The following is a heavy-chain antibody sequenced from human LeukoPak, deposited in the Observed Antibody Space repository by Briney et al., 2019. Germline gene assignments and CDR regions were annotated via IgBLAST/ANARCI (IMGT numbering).Heavy chain of an antibody. J-gene: IGHJ6*02. CDR1: GFTFSSYA. Sequence: GGSLRLSCAASGFTFSSYAMSWVRQAPGKGLEWVSSISSSSTYIYYADSVKGRFTISRDNAKNSLYLQMNSLRAEDTAVYYCARGSSGSWDYYYGMDVWGQGTTVTVSS. D-gene: IGHD1-26*01. CDR3: ARGSSGSWDYYYGMDV. V-gene: IGHV3-21*01. CDR2: ISSSSTYI.